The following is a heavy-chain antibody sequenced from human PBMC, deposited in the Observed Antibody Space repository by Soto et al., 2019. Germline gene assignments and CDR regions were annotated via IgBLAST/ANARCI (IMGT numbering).Heavy chain of an antibody. CDR1: GGSTSSDNY. CDR2: IYYSGNT. J-gene: IGHJ4*02. Sequence: SETLSLTCTVSGGSTSSDNYWSWIRQPPGKGLEWIGHIYYSGNTDYNPSLKSRLAISIDTSKNQFSLKLSSVTAADTAVYFCAREGGESSDGLYYFDSWGQGSLVTVYS. CDR3: AREGGESSDGLYYFDS. V-gene: IGHV4-30-4*01. D-gene: IGHD3-16*01.